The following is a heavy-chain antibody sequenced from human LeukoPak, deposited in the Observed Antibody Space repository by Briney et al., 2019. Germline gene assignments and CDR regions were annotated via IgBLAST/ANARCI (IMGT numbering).Heavy chain of an antibody. D-gene: IGHD3-16*02. CDR3: ATGPLGELSWNWFDP. V-gene: IGHV1-24*01. J-gene: IGHJ5*02. CDR1: GYTLTELS. Sequence: ASVKVSCKVSGYTLTELSMHWVRQAPGKGLEWMGGFDPEDGETIYAQKFQGRVTVTEDTSTDTAYKELSSLRSEDTAVYYCATGPLGELSWNWFDPWGQGTLVTVSS. CDR2: FDPEDGET.